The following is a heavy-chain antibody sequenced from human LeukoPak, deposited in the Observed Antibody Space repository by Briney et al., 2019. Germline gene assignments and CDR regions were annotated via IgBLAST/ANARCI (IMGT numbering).Heavy chain of an antibody. D-gene: IGHD1-26*01. V-gene: IGHV3-23*01. CDR1: GFTFSSYA. CDR3: AKLSGSFVHLNYFDS. Sequence: QSGGPLRLSCAASGFTFSSYAMSWVRQAPGKGLEWVSAISGSGGGTFYADSVKGRFTFSRDISKNTLYLQMNSLRAEDSAIYYCAKLSGSFVHLNYFDSWGQGTLVTVSS. CDR2: ISGSGGGT. J-gene: IGHJ4*02.